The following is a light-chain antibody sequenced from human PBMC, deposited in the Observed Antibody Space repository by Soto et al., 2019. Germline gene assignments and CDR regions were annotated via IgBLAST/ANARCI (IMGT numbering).Light chain of an antibody. Sequence: QFVLTQPASVSGSPGQSITISCAGTSNDVGGYNFVSWYQQHPGKAPKLMIYDVTYRPSGVSNRFSGSRSGNTASLTISGLQSEDEADYYCSSYIGGSAVSVAFGGGTKLTVL. CDR3: SSYIGGSAVSVA. V-gene: IGLV2-14*03. J-gene: IGLJ2*01. CDR2: DVT. CDR1: SNDVGGYNF.